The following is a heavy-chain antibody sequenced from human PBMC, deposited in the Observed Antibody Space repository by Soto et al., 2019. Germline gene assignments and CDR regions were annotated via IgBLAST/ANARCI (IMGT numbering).Heavy chain of an antibody. Sequence: PSETLSLTCAVSGYSISSGYYWGWIRQPPGKGLEWIASIYPGGNTFYNPSLRSRISISVDTSNNQFSLKLRSVTAADTAVYYCARAHIMVLAGSTFDYWGHGTLVTVSS. CDR1: GYSISSGYY. D-gene: IGHD2-21*02. V-gene: IGHV4-38-2*01. CDR2: IYPGGNT. J-gene: IGHJ4*01. CDR3: ARAHIMVLAGSTFDY.